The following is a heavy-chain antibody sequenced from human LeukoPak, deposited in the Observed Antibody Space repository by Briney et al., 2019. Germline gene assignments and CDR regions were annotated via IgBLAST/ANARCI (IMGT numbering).Heavy chain of an antibody. D-gene: IGHD2-15*01. CDR3: ARDGCSGGSCYYYYMDV. Sequence: GESLKVSCKASGYTFTGYYMHWVRQAPGQGLEWMGWINPNSGGTNYAQKFQGRVTMTRDTSISTAYMELSRLRSDDTAVYYCARDGCSGGSCYYYYMDVWGKGTTVTVSS. J-gene: IGHJ6*03. CDR1: GYTFTGYY. CDR2: INPNSGGT. V-gene: IGHV1-2*02.